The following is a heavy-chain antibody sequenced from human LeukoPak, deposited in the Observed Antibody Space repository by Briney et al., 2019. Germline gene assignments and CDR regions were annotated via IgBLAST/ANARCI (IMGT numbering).Heavy chain of an antibody. Sequence: GASVKVSCKASGYTFTSYDINWVRQATGQGLEWMGWMNANSGNTGYAQKFQGRVTITRNTSISTAYMELSSLRSEDTAVYYCARGPSRRRQQLVLGYWFDPWGQGTLVTVSS. J-gene: IGHJ5*02. CDR3: ARGPSRRRQQLVLGYWFDP. V-gene: IGHV1-8*03. CDR1: GYTFTSYD. CDR2: MNANSGNT. D-gene: IGHD6-13*01.